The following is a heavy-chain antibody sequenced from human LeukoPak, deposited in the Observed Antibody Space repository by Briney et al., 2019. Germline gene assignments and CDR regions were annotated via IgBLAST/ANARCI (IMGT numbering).Heavy chain of an antibody. Sequence: SETLSLTCAVYGGSFSGYYWSWIRQPPGKGLEWIGEINHSGSTNYNPSLKSRVTISVDTSKNQFSLKLSSVTAADTAVYYCARLHNIVVVPAKAFDIWGQGTMVTVSS. CDR2: INHSGST. D-gene: IGHD2-2*01. J-gene: IGHJ3*02. CDR1: GGSFSGYY. CDR3: ARLHNIVVVPAKAFDI. V-gene: IGHV4-34*01.